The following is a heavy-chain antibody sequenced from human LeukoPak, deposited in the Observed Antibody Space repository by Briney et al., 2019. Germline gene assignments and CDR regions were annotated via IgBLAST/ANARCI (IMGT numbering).Heavy chain of an antibody. CDR3: AKHRVVPAAPDY. D-gene: IGHD2-2*01. CDR1: GFTFSSYA. V-gene: IGHV3-23*01. Sequence: GGSLRLSCAASGFTFSSYAMSWVRQAPGRGLEWVSAISGSGGSTYYADSVKGRFTISRDNSKNTLYLQMNSLRTEDTAVYYCAKHRVVPAAPDYWGQGTLVTVSS. CDR2: ISGSGGST. J-gene: IGHJ4*02.